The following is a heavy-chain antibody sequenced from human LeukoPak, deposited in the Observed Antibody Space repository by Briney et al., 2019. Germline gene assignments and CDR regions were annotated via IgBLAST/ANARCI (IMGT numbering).Heavy chain of an antibody. V-gene: IGHV3-15*01. J-gene: IGHJ3*02. CDR3: TTDFGLRWYLYDAFDI. D-gene: IGHD4-23*01. CDR2: IKSKTDGGTT. Sequence: PGGSLRLSCAASGFTFSNAWMSWVRQAPGKGLEWVGRIKSKTDGGTTDYAAPVKGRFTISRDDSKNTLYLQMNSLKTEDTAVYYCTTDFGLRWYLYDAFDIWGQGTMVTVSS. CDR1: GFTFSNAW.